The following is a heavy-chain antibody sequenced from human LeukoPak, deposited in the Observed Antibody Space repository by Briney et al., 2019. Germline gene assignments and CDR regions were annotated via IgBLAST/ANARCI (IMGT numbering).Heavy chain of an antibody. V-gene: IGHV3-23*01. Sequence: GGSLRLSCAASGFTFSSYAMSWVRQAPGKGLEWVSAISGSGGSTYYADSVKGRFTISRDNSKNTLYLQMNSLRAEDTAVYYCAKDFLTQGRLLTDPGDSDAFDIWGQGTMVTASS. D-gene: IGHD2-21*02. CDR2: ISGSGGST. CDR3: AKDFLTQGRLLTDPGDSDAFDI. CDR1: GFTFSSYA. J-gene: IGHJ3*02.